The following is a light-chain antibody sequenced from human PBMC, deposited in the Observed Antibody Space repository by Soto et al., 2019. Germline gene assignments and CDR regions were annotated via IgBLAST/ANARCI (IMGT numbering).Light chain of an antibody. CDR1: SPNIGSNV. CDR3: AAWDDSLDGVV. J-gene: IGLJ3*02. V-gene: IGLV1-44*01. CDR2: VNN. Sequence: QAVVTQPPSASGTPGQRVTISCSGRSPNIGSNVVNWYQQLPGTAPKLLIYVNNQRSSGVPDRFSGSKSGTSASLAISGLQSEDEADYYCAAWDDSLDGVVFGGGTKLTVL.